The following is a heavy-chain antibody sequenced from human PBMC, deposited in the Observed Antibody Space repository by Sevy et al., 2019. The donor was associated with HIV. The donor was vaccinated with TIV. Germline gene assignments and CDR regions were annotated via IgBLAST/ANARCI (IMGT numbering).Heavy chain of an antibody. D-gene: IGHD3-22*01. J-gene: IGHJ4*02. V-gene: IGHV5-51*01. CDR2: IFPDDSET. Sequence: GESLKISCKGSGYSFTSHWIGWVRHMPGKGLEWMGIIFPDDSETRYSPSFQGQVTLSADKSINTAYLQWGSLKASDTAMYYCATSRSGYFDSSGYYIYWGQGTLVTVSS. CDR1: GYSFTSHW. CDR3: ATSRSGYFDSSGYYIY.